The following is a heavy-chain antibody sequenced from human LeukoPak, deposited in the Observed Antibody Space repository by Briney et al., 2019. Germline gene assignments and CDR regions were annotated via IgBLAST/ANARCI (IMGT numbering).Heavy chain of an antibody. CDR2: INPNSGGT. CDR1: GYTFTGYY. CDR3: ARVDSSSWSPIIDY. D-gene: IGHD6-13*01. J-gene: IGHJ4*02. Sequence: ASVKVSCKASGYTFTGYYMHWVRQAPGQGLAWMGWINPNSGGTNYAQKFHGRVTMTRDTSISTAYMEQSRLRSDDTAVYYCARVDSSSWSPIIDYWGQGTLVTVSS. V-gene: IGHV1-2*02.